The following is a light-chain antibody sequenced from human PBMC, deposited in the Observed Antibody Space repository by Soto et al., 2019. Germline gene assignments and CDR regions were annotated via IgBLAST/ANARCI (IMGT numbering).Light chain of an antibody. CDR2: EVS. Sequence: QSVLTQPPSASGSPGQSVTISCTGTSSDVGGYNYVSWYQQHPGKAPKLMIYEVSKRPSGVPDRFSGSKSGNTASLTVSGLQAEDDADYYCRSYAGSNNXVFGTGTKVTVL. J-gene: IGLJ1*01. CDR3: RSYAGSNNXV. V-gene: IGLV2-8*01. CDR1: SSDVGGYNY.